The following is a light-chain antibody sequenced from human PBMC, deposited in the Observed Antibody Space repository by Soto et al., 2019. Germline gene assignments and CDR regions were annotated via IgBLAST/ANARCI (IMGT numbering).Light chain of an antibody. CDR2: DAS. CDR3: QQYARSSWT. V-gene: IGKV3-20*01. CDR1: QSVTTY. J-gene: IGKJ1*01. Sequence: PGERATLSCRASQSVTTYLAWYRQKPGQAPRLMIYDASSRATGIPDRFSGGGSGTDFTLTISRLEPEDAAVYYCQQYARSSWTLGQGTKVDIK.